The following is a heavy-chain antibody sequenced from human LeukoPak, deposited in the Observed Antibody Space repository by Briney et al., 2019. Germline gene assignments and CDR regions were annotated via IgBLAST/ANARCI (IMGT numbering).Heavy chain of an antibody. CDR1: GYSISSGYY. D-gene: IGHD2-2*01. CDR2: IYHSGST. V-gene: IGHV4-38-2*01. CDR3: AASVVVPAAMIRFDP. Sequence: SETLPLTCAVSGYSISSGYYWGWIRQPPGKGLEWIGSIYHSGSTYYNPSLKSRVTISVDTSKNQFSLKLSSVTAADTAVYYCAASVVVPAAMIRFDPWGQGTLVTVSS. J-gene: IGHJ5*02.